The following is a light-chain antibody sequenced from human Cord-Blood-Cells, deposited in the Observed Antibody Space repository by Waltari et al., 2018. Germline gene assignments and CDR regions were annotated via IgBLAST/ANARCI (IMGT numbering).Light chain of an antibody. J-gene: IGLJ3*02. CDR1: SGSIASNY. V-gene: IGLV6-57*01. CDR2: EDN. Sequence: SESPGKTVTISCTRSSGSIASNYVHWYQPRPGSSPTTVIYEDNQRPSGFPDRFTGAIDSSSNSASLTISGLKTEKEADYYCQSYDSSDWVFGGGTKLTIL. CDR3: QSYDSSDWV.